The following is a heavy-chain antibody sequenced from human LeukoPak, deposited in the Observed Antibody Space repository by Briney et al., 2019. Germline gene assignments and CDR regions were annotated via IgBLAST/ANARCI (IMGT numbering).Heavy chain of an antibody. V-gene: IGHV3-7*03. CDR1: GFTFSSYW. J-gene: IGHJ3*02. Sequence: GGSLRLSCAASGFTFSSYWMTWVRQAPGKGLDWVANIKQDGSEKYNVDSVKGRFTISRDNAKNSLYLQMNSLRAEDTAVYYCARPDSSGWYGDAFDIWGQGTMVTVSS. D-gene: IGHD6-19*01. CDR3: ARPDSSGWYGDAFDI. CDR2: IKQDGSEK.